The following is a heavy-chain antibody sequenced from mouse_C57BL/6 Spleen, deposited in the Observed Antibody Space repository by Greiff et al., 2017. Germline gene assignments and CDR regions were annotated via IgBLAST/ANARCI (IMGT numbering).Heavy chain of an antibody. CDR2: INPSNGGT. CDR1: GYTFTSYW. CDR3: ARAQRRGAMDD. D-gene: IGHD3-2*02. J-gene: IGHJ4*01. V-gene: IGHV1-53*01. Sequence: VQLQQPGTELVKPGASVKLSCKASGYTFTSYWMHWVKQRPGQGLEWIGNINPSNGGTNYNEKFKSKATLTVDKSSSTAYMQLSSLTSEDAAVYKYARAQRRGAMDDWGTGTSVTVSS.